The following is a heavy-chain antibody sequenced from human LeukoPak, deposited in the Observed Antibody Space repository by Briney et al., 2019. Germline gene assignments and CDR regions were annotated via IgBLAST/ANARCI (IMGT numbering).Heavy chain of an antibody. CDR1: GFTFSSYS. V-gene: IGHV3-53*01. J-gene: IGHJ6*03. CDR3: AAPREDGGSTYYYYYYMDV. D-gene: IGHD4-23*01. CDR2: IYSGGST. Sequence: PGGSLRLSCAASGFTFSSYSMNWVRQAPGKGLEWVSVIYSGGSTYYADSVKGRFTISRDNSKNTLYLQMNGLRAEDTAVYYCAAPREDGGSTYYYYYYMDVWGKGTTVTVSS.